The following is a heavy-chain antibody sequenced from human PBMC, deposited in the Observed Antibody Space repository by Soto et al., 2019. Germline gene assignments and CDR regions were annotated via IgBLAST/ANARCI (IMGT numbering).Heavy chain of an antibody. J-gene: IGHJ6*02. D-gene: IGHD2-15*01. CDR3: AKDLRYCSGGSCYPYYYYGMDV. V-gene: IGHV3-30*18. CDR1: GFTFSSYG. CDR2: ISYDGSNK. Sequence: QVQLVESGGGVVQPGRSLRLSCAASGFTFSSYGMHWVRRAPGKGLEWVAVISYDGSNKYYADSVKGRFTISRDNSKNTLYLQMNSLRAEDTAVYYCAKDLRYCSGGSCYPYYYYGMDVWGQGTTVTVSS.